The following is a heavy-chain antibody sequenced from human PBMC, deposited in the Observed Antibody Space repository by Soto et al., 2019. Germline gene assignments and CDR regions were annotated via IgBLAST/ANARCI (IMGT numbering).Heavy chain of an antibody. Sequence: SETLSLTCAVSGYSISSGNYWAWIRQPPGRGLEWIGSLYHIGSTHYNTSLKSRVTISVDTSKDHFSLELSSVTAADTAIYYCRSSTSCYDESCVDVWGQGTMVTVSS. CDR2: LYHIGST. V-gene: IGHV4-38-2*01. D-gene: IGHD2-2*01. J-gene: IGHJ6*02. CDR3: RSSTSCYDESCVDV. CDR1: GYSISSGNY.